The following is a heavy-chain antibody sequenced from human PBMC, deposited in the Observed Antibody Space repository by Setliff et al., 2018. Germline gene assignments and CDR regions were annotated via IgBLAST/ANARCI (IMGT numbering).Heavy chain of an antibody. Sequence: GGSLRLSCAASGFTIRYYAIHWVRQAPGKGLEWVAVSRYAENYQYHADSVKGRFTISRDNAKTSMYLQMDNLRPEDTAIYFCVRGLSDRVNWFAFDYWGQGTLVTVSS. CDR1: GFTIRYYA. J-gene: IGHJ4*02. D-gene: IGHD1-1*01. CDR3: VRGLSDRVNWFAFDY. V-gene: IGHV3-30-3*01. CDR2: SRYAENYQ.